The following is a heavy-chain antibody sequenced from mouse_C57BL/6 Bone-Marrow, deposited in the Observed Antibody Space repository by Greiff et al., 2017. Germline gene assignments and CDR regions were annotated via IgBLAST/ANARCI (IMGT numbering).Heavy chain of an antibody. V-gene: IGHV2-2*01. CDR2: IWSGGST. D-gene: IGHD2-3*01. J-gene: IGHJ4*01. CDR3: ASTMMVTTYYYAMDD. CDR1: GFSLTSYG. Sequence: QVQLKESGPGLVQPSQSLSITCTVSGFSLTSYGVHWVRQSPGKGLEWLGVIWSGGSTDYNAAFISRLSISKDNSKSQVFFKMNSLQAADTAIYFWASTMMVTTYYYAMDDWGQGTAVTVSA.